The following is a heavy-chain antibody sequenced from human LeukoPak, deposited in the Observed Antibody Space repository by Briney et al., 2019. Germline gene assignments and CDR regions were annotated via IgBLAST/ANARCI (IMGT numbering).Heavy chain of an antibody. J-gene: IGHJ4*02. D-gene: IGHD5-24*01. CDR3: ARDGYNYFFDY. CDR2: INHSGST. V-gene: IGHV4-34*01. CDR1: GGSFSGYY. Sequence: PSETLSLTCAVYGGSFSGYYWSWIRQPPGKGLEWIGEINHSGSTNYNPSLKSRVTISVDTSKNQFSLKLSSVTAADTAVYYCARDGYNYFFDYWGQGTLVTVSS.